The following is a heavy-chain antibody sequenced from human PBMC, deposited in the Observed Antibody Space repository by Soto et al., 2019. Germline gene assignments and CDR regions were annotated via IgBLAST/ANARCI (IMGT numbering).Heavy chain of an antibody. CDR2: ISWNSGSI. V-gene: IGHV3-9*01. CDR1: GFTFDDYA. D-gene: IGHD5-18*01. J-gene: IGHJ4*02. CDR3: AKAQTDGYNSFDY. Sequence: GGSLRLSCAASGFTFDDYAMHWVRQAPGKGLEWVSGISWNSGSIGYADSVKGRFTISRDNAKNSLYLQMNSLRAEDTALYYCAKAQTDGYNSFDYWGQGNLVTVSS.